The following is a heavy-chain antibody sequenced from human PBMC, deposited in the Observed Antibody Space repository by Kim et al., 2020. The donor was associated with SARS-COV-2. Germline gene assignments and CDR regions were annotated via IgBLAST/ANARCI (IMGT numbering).Heavy chain of an antibody. V-gene: IGHV4-34*01. J-gene: IGHJ1*01. Sequence: SETLSLTCAVYGGSFSGYYWSWIRQPPGKGLEWIGEINHSGSTNYNPSLKSRVTISVDTSKNQFSLKLSSVTAADTAVYYCAREPQAGYFQHWGQGTLVTVSS. CDR2: INHSGST. CDR1: GGSFSGYY. CDR3: AREPQAGYFQH.